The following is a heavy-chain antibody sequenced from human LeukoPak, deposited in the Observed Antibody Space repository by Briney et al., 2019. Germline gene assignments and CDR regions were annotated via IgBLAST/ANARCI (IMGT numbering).Heavy chain of an antibody. CDR2: ISRGGVIT. CDR3: VSRAGSPWGPFDD. D-gene: IGHD7-27*01. Sequence: PGGSLRLSCAASGFTFSDYAINWVRQAPGKGLEWVSSISRGGVITYYADSAKGRFTISRDNSNNTLYLHMNSLRAEDTAVYYCVSRAGSPWGPFDDWGQGTLVTVSS. J-gene: IGHJ4*02. CDR1: GFTFSDYA. V-gene: IGHV3-23*01.